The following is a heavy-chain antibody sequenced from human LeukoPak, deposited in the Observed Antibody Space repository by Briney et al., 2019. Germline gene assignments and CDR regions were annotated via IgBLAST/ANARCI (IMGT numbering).Heavy chain of an antibody. V-gene: IGHV3-66*01. CDR1: GFTVSSNH. CDR2: IYSGGKT. CDR3: ARDTCADN. Sequence: GGSLRLSCAASGFTVSSNHMSWVRQAPGKGLEWVSVIYSGGKTYYADSVKGRFTISRDNSKNTLYLHINSLRAEDTAVYYCARDTCADNWGQGTLVTVSS. J-gene: IGHJ4*02.